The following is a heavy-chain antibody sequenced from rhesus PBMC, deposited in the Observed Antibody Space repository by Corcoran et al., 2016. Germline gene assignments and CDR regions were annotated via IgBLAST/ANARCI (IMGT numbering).Heavy chain of an antibody. J-gene: IGHJ5-2*02. CDR1: GVSLSGNY. CDR2: ISGNSETT. V-gene: IGHV4-147*01. Sequence: QVLLQESGPGLVKPSETLSLTCAVSGVSLSGNYWTWIRHSPGKGLEWIGYISGNSETTSYNPSLGGRVTISKDTSQNHYSLMLTSMTAADTAVYYCARDAISLDVWGRGVLVTVTS. CDR3: ARDAISLDV.